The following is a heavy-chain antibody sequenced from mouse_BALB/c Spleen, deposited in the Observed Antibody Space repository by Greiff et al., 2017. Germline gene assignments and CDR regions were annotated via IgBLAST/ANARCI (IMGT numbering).Heavy chain of an antibody. CDR2: INPYNGAT. CDR3: AREYDGLY. J-gene: IGHJ3*01. Sequence: EVKLMESGPELVKPGASVKLSCKASGYSFTGYYMHWVKQSHVKSLEWIGRINPYNGATSYNQNFKDKASLTVDKSSSTAYMELHSLTSEDSAVYYCAREYDGLYWGQGTLVTVSA. CDR1: GYSFTGYY. D-gene: IGHD2-14*01. V-gene: IGHV1-31*01.